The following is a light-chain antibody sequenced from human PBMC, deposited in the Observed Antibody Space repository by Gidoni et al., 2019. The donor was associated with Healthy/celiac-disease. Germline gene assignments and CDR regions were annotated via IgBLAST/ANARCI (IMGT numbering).Light chain of an antibody. CDR1: QSISSW. J-gene: IGKJ1*01. CDR3: QQYNSYWT. V-gene: IGKV1-5*03. CDR2: KAS. Sequence: DIQMTHSPSTLSASVGDSVTITCRASQSISSWFAWYQQKPGKAPKLLIYKASSLESGVPSRFSGSGSGTEFTITISSLQPDDFATYYCQQYNSYWTFGQGTKVEIK.